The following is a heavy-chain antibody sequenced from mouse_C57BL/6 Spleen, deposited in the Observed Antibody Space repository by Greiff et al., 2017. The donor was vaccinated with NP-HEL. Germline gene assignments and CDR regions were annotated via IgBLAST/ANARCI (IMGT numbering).Heavy chain of an antibody. CDR1: GYAFTNYL. CDR3: ARTGDGWDD. J-gene: IGHJ2*01. D-gene: IGHD2-3*01. V-gene: IGHV1-54*01. CDR2: INPGSGGT. Sequence: QVQLQQSGAELVRPGTSVKVSCKASGYAFTNYLIEWVKQRPGQGLEWIGVINPGSGGTNYNEKFKGKATQTADKSSSTAYMQLSSLTSEDAAVYFCARTGDGWDDWGQGTTLTVSS.